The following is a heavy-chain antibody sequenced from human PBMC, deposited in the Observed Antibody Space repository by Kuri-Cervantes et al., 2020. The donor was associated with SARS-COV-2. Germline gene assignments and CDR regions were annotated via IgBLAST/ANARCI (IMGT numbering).Heavy chain of an antibody. Sequence: SETLSLTCTVSGGSISSGGYYWSWIRQPPGKGLEWIGYIYHSGSTYYNPSLKSRVTISVDTSKNQFSLKLSSVTAADTAVYYCARISRTNAFDIWGQGTMVTVSS. CDR2: IYHSGST. CDR1: GGSISSGGYY. D-gene: IGHD1-14*01. CDR3: ARISRTNAFDI. J-gene: IGHJ3*02. V-gene: IGHV4-30-2*01.